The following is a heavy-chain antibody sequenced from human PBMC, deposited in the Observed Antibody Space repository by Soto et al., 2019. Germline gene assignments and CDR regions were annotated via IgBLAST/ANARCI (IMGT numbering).Heavy chain of an antibody. CDR1: GGSISSSNW. J-gene: IGHJ6*02. Sequence: QVQLQESGPGLVKPSGTLSLTCAVSGGSISSSNWWSWVRQPPGKGLEWIGEIYHSGSTNYNPSLQSRVTISVDKSKNQFSLKLSSVTAADTAVYYCAREASGFGVVPRSYGMDVWGQGTTVTVSS. CDR3: AREASGFGVVPRSYGMDV. V-gene: IGHV4-4*02. D-gene: IGHD3-3*01. CDR2: IYHSGST.